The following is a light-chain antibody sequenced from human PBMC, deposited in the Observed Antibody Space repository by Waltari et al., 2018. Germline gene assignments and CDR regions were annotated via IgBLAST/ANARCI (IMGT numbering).Light chain of an antibody. J-gene: IGKJ1*01. CDR2: KAS. Sequence: DIQMTQSPSTLSASVGDRVTITCRASQSISSWLAWYQQKPGKAPKLLIYKASSLESGVPSRCSGSGSGTEFTLTISSLQPDDFATSSCQTYNSYSPTFGQGTKVEIK. CDR3: QTYNSYSPT. V-gene: IGKV1-5*03. CDR1: QSISSW.